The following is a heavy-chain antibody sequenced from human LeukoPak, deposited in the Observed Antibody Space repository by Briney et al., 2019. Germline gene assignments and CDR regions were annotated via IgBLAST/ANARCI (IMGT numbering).Heavy chain of an antibody. Sequence: SETLSLTCTVSGGSISSGGYYWSWIRQPPGKGLEWIGYIYHSGSTYYNPSLKSRVTISVDRSKNQFSLKLSSVTAADTAVYYCARDANYDILTGQYNWFDPWGQGTLVTVSS. J-gene: IGHJ5*02. V-gene: IGHV4-30-2*01. D-gene: IGHD3-9*01. CDR3: ARDANYDILTGQYNWFDP. CDR1: GGSISSGGYY. CDR2: IYHSGST.